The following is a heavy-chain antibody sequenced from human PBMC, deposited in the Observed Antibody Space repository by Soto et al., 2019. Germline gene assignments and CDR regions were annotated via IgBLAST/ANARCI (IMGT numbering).Heavy chain of an antibody. CDR3: ARCRRSKQQPAADYYYGMHV. V-gene: IGHV3-53*01. CDR1: GFTVSSNY. D-gene: IGHD6-13*01. J-gene: IGHJ6*02. CDR2: IYSGGST. Sequence: PGGSLRLSCAASGFTVSSNYMSWVRQAPGKGLEWVSVIYSGGSTYYADSVKGRFTISRDNSKNTLYLQMNSLRAEDTAVYYCARCRRSKQQPAADYYYGMHVWGQGTTVTVSS.